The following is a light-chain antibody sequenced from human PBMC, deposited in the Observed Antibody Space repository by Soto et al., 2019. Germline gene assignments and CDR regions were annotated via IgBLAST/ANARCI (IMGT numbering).Light chain of an antibody. V-gene: IGLV2-23*02. Sequence: QSVLTHPASVSGSPGQSITISCTGTSSDVGSYNYVSWFQHHPGKAPKLIIYEVNKRPSGISDRFSGSKSGNTASLTISGLQAEDEADYYCCSYAGTTISYVFGTGTKVTVL. CDR2: EVN. CDR3: CSYAGTTISYV. CDR1: SSDVGSYNY. J-gene: IGLJ1*01.